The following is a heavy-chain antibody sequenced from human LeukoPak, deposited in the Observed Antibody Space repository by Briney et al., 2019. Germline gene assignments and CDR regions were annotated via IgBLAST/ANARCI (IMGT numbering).Heavy chain of an antibody. CDR1: GFTFSSDW. J-gene: IGHJ4*02. CDR2: ISSDGSST. V-gene: IGHV3-74*01. CDR3: GRALYRGFDY. D-gene: IGHD1-26*01. Sequence: GGSLRLSCAASGFTFSSDWMHWVRQAPGKGLVWVSRISSDGSSTSYADFVRGRFTISRDNAKNTLYLQMNSLRAEDTAVYYCGRALYRGFDYWGQGTLVTVSS.